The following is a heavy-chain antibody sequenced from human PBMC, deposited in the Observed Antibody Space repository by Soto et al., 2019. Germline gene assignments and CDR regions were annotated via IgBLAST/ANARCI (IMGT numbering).Heavy chain of an antibody. Sequence: QVLLQQWGAGLLKPSETLSLTCAVYGGSFSGNYWSWIRQPPGKGLEWIGNINHSGSTIYNPSLKIRVTISVGTSRNQFFLDLSSVTAADTAVYYCARARADYYGSENYYKGGFYYFDHWGQGTLVTVSS. CDR1: GGSFSGNY. CDR3: ARARADYYGSENYYKGGFYYFDH. D-gene: IGHD3-10*01. V-gene: IGHV4-34*01. CDR2: INHSGST. J-gene: IGHJ4*02.